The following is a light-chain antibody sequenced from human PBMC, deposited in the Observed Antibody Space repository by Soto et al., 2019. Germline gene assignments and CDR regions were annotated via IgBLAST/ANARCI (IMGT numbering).Light chain of an antibody. CDR3: QQYGSSRT. J-gene: IGKJ1*01. V-gene: IGKV3-20*01. CDR2: GAT. CDR1: QSVSSSY. Sequence: DIVLTQSPGTLSLSPGERATLSCRASQSVSSSYLAWYQQKRDQAPLLLIYGATSRATGIPNRFSGSGSGTDFTLTISRLESEDVAVYYCQQYGSSRTFGQGTKVEIK.